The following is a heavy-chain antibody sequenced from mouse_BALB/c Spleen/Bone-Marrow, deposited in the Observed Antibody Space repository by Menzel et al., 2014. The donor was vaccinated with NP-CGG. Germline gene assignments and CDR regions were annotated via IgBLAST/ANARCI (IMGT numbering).Heavy chain of an antibody. D-gene: IGHD2-3*01. CDR2: INPDSSTI. V-gene: IGHV4-1*02. CDR1: GFDFSRYW. CDR3: ARLGYYGYFNY. J-gene: IGHJ2*02. Sequence: VQLKQSGGGLVQPGGSLKLSCAASGFDFSRYWMSWVRQAPGKGLEWIGEINPDSSTINYTPSLKDKFIISRDNAKNTPYLQMSKVRSEDTALYYCARLGYYGYFNYWGQGTSLTASS.